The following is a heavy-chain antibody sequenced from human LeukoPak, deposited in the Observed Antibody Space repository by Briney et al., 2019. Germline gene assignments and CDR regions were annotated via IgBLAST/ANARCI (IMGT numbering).Heavy chain of an antibody. Sequence: GSLRLSCAASGFTFSSYNMNWVRQPPGKGLEWIGSIYYSGSTYYNPSLKSRVTISVDTSKNQFSLKLSSVTAADTAVYYCARDGDSSSFVDYWGQGTLVTVSS. CDR3: ARDGDSSSFVDY. J-gene: IGHJ4*02. CDR1: GFTFSSYN. CDR2: IYYSGST. V-gene: IGHV4-39*07. D-gene: IGHD6-13*01.